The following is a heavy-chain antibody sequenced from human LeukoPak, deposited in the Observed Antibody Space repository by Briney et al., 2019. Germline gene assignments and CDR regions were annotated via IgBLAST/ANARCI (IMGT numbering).Heavy chain of an antibody. J-gene: IGHJ5*02. V-gene: IGHV4-4*02. CDR1: GFTVSNNY. Sequence: GSLRLSCAASGFTVSNNYMSWVRQPPGKGLEWIGYIYHSGSTYYNPSLKSRVTISVDRSKNQFSLKLSSVTAADTAVYYCARVGVVPAAIQGNWFDPWGQGTLVTVSS. CDR2: IYHSGST. CDR3: ARVGVVPAAIQGNWFDP. D-gene: IGHD2-2*02.